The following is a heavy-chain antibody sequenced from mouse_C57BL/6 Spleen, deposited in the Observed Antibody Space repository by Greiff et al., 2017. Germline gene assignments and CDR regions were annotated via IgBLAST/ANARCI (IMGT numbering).Heavy chain of an antibody. V-gene: IGHV14-1*01. Sequence: VQLQQSGAELVRPGASVKLSCTASGFNIKDYYMHWVKQRPEQGLEWIGRIDPEDGDTEYAPKFQGKATMTADTSSNTAYLQLSSLTSEDTAVYYCTTDYYYSSSYPAWFAYWGQGTLVTVSA. J-gene: IGHJ3*01. CDR3: TTDYYYSSSYPAWFAY. CDR2: IDPEDGDT. CDR1: GFNIKDYY. D-gene: IGHD1-1*01.